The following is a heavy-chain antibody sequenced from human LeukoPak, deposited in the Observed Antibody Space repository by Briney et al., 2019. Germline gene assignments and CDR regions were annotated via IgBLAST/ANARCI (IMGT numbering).Heavy chain of an antibody. Sequence: GGSLRLSCAASGFTFSRYWMSWVRQAPGEGLEWVANNKQDGSKNNYVDSVKGRFTISRDNAKNSLYLQLNSLRAEDTAVYYCARSPYTSGWYGVGYWGQGTLVTVSS. CDR3: ARSPYTSGWYGVGY. D-gene: IGHD6-19*01. J-gene: IGHJ4*02. CDR1: GFTFSRYW. CDR2: NKQDGSKN. V-gene: IGHV3-7*01.